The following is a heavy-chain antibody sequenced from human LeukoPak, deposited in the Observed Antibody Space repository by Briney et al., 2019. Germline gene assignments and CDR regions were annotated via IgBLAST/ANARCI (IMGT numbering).Heavy chain of an antibody. V-gene: IGHV3-21*01. CDR2: ISSSSSYI. Sequence: GGSLRLSCAASGFTFSSYSMNWVRQAPGKGLEWVSSISSSSSYIYYADSEKGRFTISRDNAKNSLYLQMNSLRAEDTAVYYCARVWAPVVTANSDYWGQGTLVTVSS. CDR1: GFTFSSYS. J-gene: IGHJ4*02. D-gene: IGHD2-21*02. CDR3: ARVWAPVVTANSDY.